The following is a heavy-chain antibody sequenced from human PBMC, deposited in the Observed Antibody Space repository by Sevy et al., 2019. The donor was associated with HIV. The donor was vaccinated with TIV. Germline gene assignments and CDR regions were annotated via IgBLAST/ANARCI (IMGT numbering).Heavy chain of an antibody. CDR1: GYTFTSYG. Sequence: ASVKVSCKASGYTFTSYGISWVRQAPGQGLEWMGWISAYNGNKNYAQKLQGRVTMTTDPSTGTAYMELRGLRSDDTAGYYCASVKIWGGVWGYYFYMDVWGKGTTGTVSS. J-gene: IGHJ6*03. CDR3: ASVKIWGGVWGYYFYMDV. CDR2: ISAYNGNK. V-gene: IGHV1-18*01. D-gene: IGHD3-16*01.